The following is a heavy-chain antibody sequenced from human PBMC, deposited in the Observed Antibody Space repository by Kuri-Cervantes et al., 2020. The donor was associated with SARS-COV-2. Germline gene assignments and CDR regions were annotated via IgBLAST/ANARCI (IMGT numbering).Heavy chain of an antibody. CDR1: GFSFSSYE. Sequence: GGSLRLSCAASGFSFSSYEMNWVRQAPGKGLEWVSYISSSGSPIYYADSVKGRFTISRDNARNSLYLQMNSLRAEDTAVYYCAKPLKNWNDGSDAFDIWGQGTMVTVSS. D-gene: IGHD1-1*01. V-gene: IGHV3-48*03. CDR3: AKPLKNWNDGSDAFDI. J-gene: IGHJ3*02. CDR2: ISSSGSPI.